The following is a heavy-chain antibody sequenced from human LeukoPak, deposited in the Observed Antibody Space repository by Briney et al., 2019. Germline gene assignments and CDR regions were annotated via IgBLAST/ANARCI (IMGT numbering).Heavy chain of an antibody. J-gene: IGHJ4*02. CDR1: GASFISYY. CDR3: ARDRFNNYADY. Sequence: SETLSLTCTVSGASFISYYWSWIRQPAGKGLEWIGHIYTSGSTNYNPSLKSRVTMSVDTSKNRFSLKLTSVTAADTAVYYCARDRFNNYADYWGQGTQVTVSS. CDR2: IYTSGST. V-gene: IGHV4-4*07. D-gene: IGHD3-3*01.